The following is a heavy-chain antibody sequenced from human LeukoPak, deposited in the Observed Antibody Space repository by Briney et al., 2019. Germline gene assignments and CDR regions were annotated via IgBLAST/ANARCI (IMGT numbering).Heavy chain of an antibody. J-gene: IGHJ5*02. Sequence: PGGSLRLSCAASGFTFSSYAISWVRQAPGKGLEWVSVISGSGGSTYYADSVKGRFTISRDNSKNTLYLQMNGLRAEDTAVYYCAKGGRSDSGSYYSNWFDPWGQGTLVTVSS. V-gene: IGHV3-23*01. CDR2: ISGSGGST. CDR1: GFTFSSYA. CDR3: AKGGRSDSGSYYSNWFDP. D-gene: IGHD3-10*01.